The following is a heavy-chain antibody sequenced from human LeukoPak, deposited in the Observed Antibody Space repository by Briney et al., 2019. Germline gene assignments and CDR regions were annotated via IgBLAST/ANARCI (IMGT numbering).Heavy chain of an antibody. J-gene: IGHJ6*03. CDR2: IYHSGST. D-gene: IGHD2-2*01. V-gene: IGHV4-39*07. Sequence: RPSETLSLTCIVSGGSISSSFDYWGWIRQPPGRGLEWIGSIYHSGSTYYNPSLKSRVTISVDTSKNEFSLKVTSVTAADTAVYYCARNIVVVPAAGAYYYYYMDVWGKGTTVTVSS. CDR1: GGSISSSFDY. CDR3: ARNIVVVPAAGAYYYYYMDV.